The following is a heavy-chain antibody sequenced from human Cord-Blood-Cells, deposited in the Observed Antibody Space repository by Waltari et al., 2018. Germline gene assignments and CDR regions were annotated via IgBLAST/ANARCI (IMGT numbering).Heavy chain of an antibody. J-gene: IGHJ4*02. CDR1: GGSFSGYY. D-gene: IGHD3-10*01. V-gene: IGHV4-34*01. CDR3: ARGVGTMVRGVIDY. Sequence: QVQLQQWGAGLLKPSETLSITCAVYGGSFSGYYWSWIRQPPGKGLAWIGEINHSRSTNHNPSLKSRVTISVDTSKNQFSLKLSSVTAADTAVYYCARGVGTMVRGVIDYWGQGTLVTVSS. CDR2: INHSRST.